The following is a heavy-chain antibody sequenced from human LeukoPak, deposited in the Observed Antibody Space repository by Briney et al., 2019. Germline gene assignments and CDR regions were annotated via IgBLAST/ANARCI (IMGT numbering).Heavy chain of an antibody. J-gene: IGHJ4*02. CDR1: GYSISTGYY. CDR2: FYHGGST. V-gene: IGHV4-38-2*02. Sequence: SETLSLTCTVSGYSISTGYYWDWIRQPPGKGLEWIGTFYHGGSTYYNPSLKSRVTISVDTSKNQFSLNLTSVTAADTAVYYCARRGSSIPDYWGQGTLVTVSS. D-gene: IGHD1-26*01. CDR3: ARRGSSIPDY.